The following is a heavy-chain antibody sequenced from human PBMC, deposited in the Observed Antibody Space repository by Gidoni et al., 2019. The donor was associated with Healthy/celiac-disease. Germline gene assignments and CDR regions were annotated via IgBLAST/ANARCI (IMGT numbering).Heavy chain of an antibody. Sequence: QVQLQQWGAGLVKPSETLSLTCAVYGGPFSGYYWSWIRQPPGKGLWWIGEINHSGSTNYNPSLKSRVTISVDTSKNQFSLKLSSVTAADTAVYYCARGQLWLRPYFDYWGQGTLVTVSS. CDR2: INHSGST. D-gene: IGHD5-18*01. CDR3: ARGQLWLRPYFDY. V-gene: IGHV4-34*01. J-gene: IGHJ4*02. CDR1: GGPFSGYY.